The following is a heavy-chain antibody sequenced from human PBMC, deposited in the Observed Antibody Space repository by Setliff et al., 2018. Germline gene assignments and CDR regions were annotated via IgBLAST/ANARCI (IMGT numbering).Heavy chain of an antibody. Sequence: PGGSLSLSCAASGFTFSSYWMSWVRQAPGKGLEWVANIKQDGSEKYYVDSVKGRFTISRDNAKNSLYLQMNSLRAEDTAVYYCAREKMATNYYYYYMDVWGKGTTVTVSS. J-gene: IGHJ6*03. D-gene: IGHD5-12*01. CDR2: IKQDGSEK. CDR3: AREKMATNYYYYYMDV. CDR1: GFTFSSYW. V-gene: IGHV3-7*01.